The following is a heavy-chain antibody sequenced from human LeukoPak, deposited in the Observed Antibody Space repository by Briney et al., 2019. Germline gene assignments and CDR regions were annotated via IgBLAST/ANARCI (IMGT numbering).Heavy chain of an antibody. D-gene: IGHD3-3*01. J-gene: IGHJ5*02. CDR2: IIPIFGTA. CDR3: ARGQGKVLYYDFWSGYNWFDP. CDR1: GGTFSSYA. V-gene: IGHV1-69*13. Sequence: GASVKVSCKASGGTFSSYAISWVRQAPGQGLEWMGGIIPIFGTANYAQKFQGRVTITADESTSTAYMELSSLRSEDTAVYYCARGQGKVLYYDFWSGYNWFDPWGQGTLVTVSS.